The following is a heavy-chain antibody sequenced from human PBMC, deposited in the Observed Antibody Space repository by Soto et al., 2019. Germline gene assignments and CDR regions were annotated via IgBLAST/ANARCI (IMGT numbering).Heavy chain of an antibody. CDR2: IYYSGST. V-gene: IGHV4-59*01. CDR1: GGSISSYY. D-gene: IGHD6-13*01. Sequence: SETLSLTCTVSGGSISSYYWSWIRQPPGKGLEWIGYIYYSGSTNYNPSLKSRVTISVDTSKNQFSLKLSSVTAADTAVYYCARGIAALIGSVAFDIWGQGTMVTVSS. CDR3: ARGIAALIGSVAFDI. J-gene: IGHJ3*02.